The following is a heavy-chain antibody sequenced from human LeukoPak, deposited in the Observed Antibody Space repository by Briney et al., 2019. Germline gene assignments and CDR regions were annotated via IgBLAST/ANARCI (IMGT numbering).Heavy chain of an antibody. J-gene: IGHJ4*02. CDR1: VYTLTQLS. V-gene: IGHV1-24*01. CDR3: ATWYSYGYSYFDY. Sequence: ASVTVSFKVSVYTLTQLSMHWVRQAPGKGRKGMGGFDPEDGETIYAQKFQGRVTMTEDTSTDTAYMKLSSLRSEDTAVYYCATWYSYGYSYFDYWGQGTLVTVAS. D-gene: IGHD5-18*01. CDR2: FDPEDGET.